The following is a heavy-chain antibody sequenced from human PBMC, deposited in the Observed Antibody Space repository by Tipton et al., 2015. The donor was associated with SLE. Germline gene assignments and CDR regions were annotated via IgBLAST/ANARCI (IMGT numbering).Heavy chain of an antibody. CDR2: ISSSGSTI. CDR1: GFTFGDYG. Sequence: SLRLSCTASGFTFGDYGMNWVRQAPGKGLEWVSYISSSGSTIYYADSVKGRCTISRDNSKNTLYLQMNNLRGEDTAVYYCAKAQSGYSSSWYFNWFDPWGQGTLVTVSS. V-gene: IGHV3-48*01. CDR3: AKAQSGYSSSWYFNWFDP. D-gene: IGHD6-13*01. J-gene: IGHJ5*02.